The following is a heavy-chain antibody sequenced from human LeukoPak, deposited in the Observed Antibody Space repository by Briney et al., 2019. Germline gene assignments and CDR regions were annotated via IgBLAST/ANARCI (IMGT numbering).Heavy chain of an antibody. J-gene: IGHJ4*02. V-gene: IGHV3-66*02. D-gene: IGHD3-16*01. CDR2: INSGDNT. CDR3: AGRRVLDASFDY. CDR1: GFTASNNY. Sequence: GGSLTLSCAASGFTASNNYMSWVRQAPGKGLEWVSVINSGDNTYYVESVKGRFTISRDNSKNTLFLQMNRLRAEDTAVYYCAGRRVLDASFDYWGQGTLVTVSS.